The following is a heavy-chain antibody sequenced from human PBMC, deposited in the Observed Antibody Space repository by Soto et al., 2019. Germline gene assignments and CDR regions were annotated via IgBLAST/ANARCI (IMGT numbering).Heavy chain of an antibody. Sequence: SETLSLTCTVSGGSISSGGYYWSWIRQHPGKGLEWIGYIYYSGSTNYNPSLKSRVTISVDTSKKQFSLKLSSVTAADTAVYYCARGGWKLFDYWGQGTLVTVSS. CDR1: GGSISSGGYY. D-gene: IGHD6-19*01. CDR3: ARGGWKLFDY. J-gene: IGHJ4*02. V-gene: IGHV4-61*08. CDR2: IYYSGST.